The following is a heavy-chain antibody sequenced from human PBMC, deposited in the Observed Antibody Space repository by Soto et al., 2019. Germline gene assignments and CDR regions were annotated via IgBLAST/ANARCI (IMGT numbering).Heavy chain of an antibody. D-gene: IGHD1-26*01. V-gene: IGHV1-18*01. J-gene: IGHJ3*01. Sequence: QGLLVQSGAEVKKPGASVKVSCKASGYAFSSHAISWVRQAPGQGLEWMGRINTYNGNINYARNVQDRLTLTTDTSTTTVYMELKSLTSDDTAVYYCARDLSVGANTDALNLWGQGTMVTVSS. CDR2: INTYNGNI. CDR1: GYAFSSHA. CDR3: ARDLSVGANTDALNL.